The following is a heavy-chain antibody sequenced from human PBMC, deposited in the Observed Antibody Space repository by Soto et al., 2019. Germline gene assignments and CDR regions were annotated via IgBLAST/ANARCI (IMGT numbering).Heavy chain of an antibody. D-gene: IGHD3-22*01. J-gene: IGHJ4*02. Sequence: QVQLVQSGAEVKKPGSSVKVSCKASGGTFSSYAISWVRQAPGQGLEWMGGIIPIFGTANYAQKFQGRVTLHEDESKSTAYMELRSLRSEDTAVYYCAALGDDSSGYYYGRDYYFDYWGQGTLVTVSS. CDR3: AALGDDSSGYYYGRDYYFDY. V-gene: IGHV1-69*01. CDR2: IIPIFGTA. CDR1: GGTFSSYA.